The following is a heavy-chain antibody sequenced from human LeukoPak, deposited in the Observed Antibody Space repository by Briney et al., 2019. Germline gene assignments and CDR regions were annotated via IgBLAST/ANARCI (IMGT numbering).Heavy chain of an antibody. V-gene: IGHV4-59*12. D-gene: IGHD3-9*01. CDR2: IYYSGST. CDR3: ARVKILTGSGEDWFDP. J-gene: IGHJ5*02. CDR1: GGSFSGYY. Sequence: SETLSLTCTVSGGSFSGYYWSWIRQPPGKGLEWIGFIYYSGSTYYNPSLKSRVTISVDTSKNQFSLKLSSVTAADTAVYYCARVKILTGSGEDWFDPWGQGTLVTVSS.